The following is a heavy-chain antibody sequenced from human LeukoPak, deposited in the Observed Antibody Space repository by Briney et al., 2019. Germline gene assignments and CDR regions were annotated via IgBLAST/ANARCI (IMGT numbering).Heavy chain of an antibody. CDR3: ARSDCSSTSCYEDGYYYYYGMDV. V-gene: IGHV3-23*02. CDR1: GFTFSSHA. Sequence: GGSLRLSCTPSGFTFSSHAMSWVRQAPGKGLEWVSGIKGHGAATYYGDSVKGRFTISRDNSKNILYLQMNSLRAEDTAVYYCARSDCSSTSCYEDGYYYYYGMDVWGQGTTVTVSS. J-gene: IGHJ6*02. CDR2: IKGHGAAT. D-gene: IGHD2-2*01.